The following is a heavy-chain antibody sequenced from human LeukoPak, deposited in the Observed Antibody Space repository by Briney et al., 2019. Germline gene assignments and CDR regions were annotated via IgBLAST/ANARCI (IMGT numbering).Heavy chain of an antibody. Sequence: SETLSLTCTVSGGSISSYYWSWIRRPPGKGLEWIGYIYYSGSTNYNPSLKSRVTISVDTSKNQFSLKLSSVTAADTAVYYCARVWYSSSYYYYYGMDVWGQGTTVTVSS. D-gene: IGHD6-6*01. V-gene: IGHV4-59*01. CDR2: IYYSGST. CDR1: GGSISSYY. CDR3: ARVWYSSSYYYYYGMDV. J-gene: IGHJ6*02.